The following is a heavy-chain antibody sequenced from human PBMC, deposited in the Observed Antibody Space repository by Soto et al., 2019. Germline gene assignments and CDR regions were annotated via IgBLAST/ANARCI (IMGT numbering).Heavy chain of an antibody. CDR3: ARQEGKWFDP. Sequence: SETLSLTCTVSGGSISSSSYYWGWIRQPPGKGLEWIGSIYYSGSTYYNPSLKSRVTISVDTSKNQFSLKLSSVTAADTAVYYCARQEGKWFDPWGQGTLVTVSS. CDR2: IYYSGST. D-gene: IGHD6-13*01. CDR1: GGSISSSSYY. J-gene: IGHJ5*02. V-gene: IGHV4-39*01.